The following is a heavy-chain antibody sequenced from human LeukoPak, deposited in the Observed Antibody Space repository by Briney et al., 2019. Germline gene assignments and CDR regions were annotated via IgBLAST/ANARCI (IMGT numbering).Heavy chain of an antibody. V-gene: IGHV1-18*01. J-gene: IGHJ4*02. CDR2: ISAYNGNT. CDR3: ARECITMVRGVPGRFCDY. Sequence: GASVKVSCKASGYTFTSYGISWVRQAPGQGLEWMGRISAYNGNTNYAQKLQGRVTMTTDTSTSTAYMELRSLRSDDTAVYYCARECITMVRGVPGRFCDYWGQGTLVTVSS. CDR1: GYTFTSYG. D-gene: IGHD3-10*01.